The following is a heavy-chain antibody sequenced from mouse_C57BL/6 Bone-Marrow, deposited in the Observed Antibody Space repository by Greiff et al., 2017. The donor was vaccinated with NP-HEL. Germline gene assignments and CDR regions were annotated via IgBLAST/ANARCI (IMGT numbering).Heavy chain of an antibody. D-gene: IGHD1-1*01. CDR2: IRLKSDNYAT. CDR3: TGGSSYKDFDY. V-gene: IGHV6-3*01. J-gene: IGHJ2*01. CDR1: GFTFSNYW. Sequence: EVQRVESGGGLVQPGGSMKLSCVASGFTFSNYWMNWVRQSPEKGLEWVAQIRLKSDNYATHYAESVKGRFTISRDDSKSSVYLQMNNLRAEDTGIYYCTGGSSYKDFDYWGQGTTLTVSS.